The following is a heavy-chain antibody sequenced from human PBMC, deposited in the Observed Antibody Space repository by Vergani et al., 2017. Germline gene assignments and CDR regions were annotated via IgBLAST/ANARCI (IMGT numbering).Heavy chain of an antibody. V-gene: IGHV1-46*03. CDR3: AREPPLTGFFDY. D-gene: IGHD3-9*01. Sequence: QVQVVQSGAEVKKSGASVKVSCKTSGYTFSNYYIHWVRQAPEQGLEWVGVISPDGFSTFYAQKFQGRVTITRDTSTSTVYLEVTSLRSDDTAVYYCAREPPLTGFFDYWGQGTLVTVSS. J-gene: IGHJ4*02. CDR1: GYTFSNYY. CDR2: ISPDGFST.